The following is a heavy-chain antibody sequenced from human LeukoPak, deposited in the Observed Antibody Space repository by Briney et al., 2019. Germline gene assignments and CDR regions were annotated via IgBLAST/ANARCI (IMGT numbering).Heavy chain of an antibody. CDR3: ASVDGHNWFDP. CDR1: GGSFSGYY. J-gene: IGHJ5*02. V-gene: IGHV4-34*01. Sequence: SETLSLTCAVYGGSFSGYYWSWIRQPPGKGLEWIGEINHSGSTNYNPSLKSRVTISVDTSKNQFSLKLSSVTAADTAVYYCASVDGHNWFDPWGQGTLVTVSS. CDR2: INHSGST. D-gene: IGHD5-24*01.